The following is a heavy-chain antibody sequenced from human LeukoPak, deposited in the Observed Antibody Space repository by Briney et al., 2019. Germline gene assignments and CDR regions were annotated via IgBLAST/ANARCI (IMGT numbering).Heavy chain of an antibody. J-gene: IGHJ4*02. D-gene: IGHD3-22*01. CDR3: AKPASSGYYYY. V-gene: IGHV3-23*01. Sequence: GGSLRLSCAASGFTFSSYSTSWVRQAPGKGLEWVSIFRGSDGSTYYADSVKGRFTISRDISKNTLYLQMNSLRAEDTAVYYCAKPASSGYYYYWGQGTLVTVSS. CDR2: FRGSDGST. CDR1: GFTFSSYS.